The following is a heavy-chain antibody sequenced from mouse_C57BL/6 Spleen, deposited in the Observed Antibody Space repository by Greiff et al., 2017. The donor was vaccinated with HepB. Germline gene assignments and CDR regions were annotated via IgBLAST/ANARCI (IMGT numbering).Heavy chain of an antibody. J-gene: IGHJ4*01. Sequence: EVQLVESGGGLVKPGGSLKLSCAASGFTFSSYAMSWVRQTPEKRLEWVATISDGGSYTYYPDNVKGRFTISRDNAKNNLYLQMSHLKSEDTAMYYCARDHWDWYAMDYWGQGTSVTVSS. CDR3: ARDHWDWYAMDY. CDR2: ISDGGSYT. CDR1: GFTFSSYA. D-gene: IGHD4-1*01. V-gene: IGHV5-4*01.